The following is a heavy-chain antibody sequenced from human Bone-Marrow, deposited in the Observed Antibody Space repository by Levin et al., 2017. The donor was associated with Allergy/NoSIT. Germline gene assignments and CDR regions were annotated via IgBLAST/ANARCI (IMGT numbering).Heavy chain of an antibody. CDR2: ISGGGGII. CDR1: GFSFSDYA. V-gene: IGHV3-23*01. J-gene: IGHJ6*02. D-gene: IGHD3-3*01. Sequence: AGGSLRLSCAASGFSFSDYAMNWVRQAPGKGLEWVSVISGGGGIIYYADSVKGRFTISRDKSKNTLYLQMNSLRAEDTAKYYCAKVEVASIHYDGMDVWGQGTTVIVSS. CDR3: AKVEVASIHYDGMDV.